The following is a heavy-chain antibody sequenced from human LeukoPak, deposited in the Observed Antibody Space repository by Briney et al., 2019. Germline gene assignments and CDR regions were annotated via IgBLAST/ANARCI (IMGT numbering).Heavy chain of an antibody. D-gene: IGHD2-2*01. Sequence: GGSLRLSCAASGFSFTDYALNWVRQAPGKGLEWVSAISGSGGSTYYADSVKGRFTISRDNSKNTLYLQMNSLRAEDTAVYYCAKDRGLGYCSSTSCFVTAPSFDPWGQGTLVTVSS. CDR3: AKDRGLGYCSSTSCFVTAPSFDP. CDR1: GFSFTDYA. CDR2: ISGSGGST. J-gene: IGHJ5*02. V-gene: IGHV3-23*01.